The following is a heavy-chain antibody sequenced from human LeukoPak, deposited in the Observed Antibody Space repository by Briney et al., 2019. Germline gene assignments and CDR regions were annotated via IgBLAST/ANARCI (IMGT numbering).Heavy chain of an antibody. V-gene: IGHV3-48*03. CDR3: TGRLVEDY. D-gene: IGHD6-19*01. Sequence: PGGSLRLSCAASGFTFSSYEMNWVRQAPGRGLEWVSYISNSGHSVYYADSVQGRFTISRDNTKNSLYLQMNSLRAEDTAVYYCTGRLVEDYWGQGTLVTVSS. CDR2: ISNSGHSV. CDR1: GFTFSSYE. J-gene: IGHJ4*02.